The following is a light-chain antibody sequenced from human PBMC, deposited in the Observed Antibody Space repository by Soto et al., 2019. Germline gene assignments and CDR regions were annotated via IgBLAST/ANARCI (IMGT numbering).Light chain of an antibody. CDR2: GAS. CDR1: QSVTSNY. Sequence: IVLTQSPGSLYLSPGERATLSCRASQSVTSNYFAWYQQKPGQAPRLLIYGASSRATGIADRFSGSGSGTDFTLTISRLEPEDFAVYYCQQYGSFPWTFGQGTKVEIK. V-gene: IGKV3-20*01. J-gene: IGKJ1*01. CDR3: QQYGSFPWT.